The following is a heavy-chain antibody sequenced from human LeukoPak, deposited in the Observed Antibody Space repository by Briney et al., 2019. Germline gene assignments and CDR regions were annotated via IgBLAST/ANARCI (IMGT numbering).Heavy chain of an antibody. CDR2: ISSSGSTI. Sequence: PGGSLRPSCAASGFTFSSYEMNWVRQAPGKGLEWVSYISSSGSTIYYADSVKGRFTISRDNAKNSLYLQMDSLRAEDTAVYYCARDAFGDYVDYWGQGTLVTVSS. V-gene: IGHV3-48*03. CDR3: ARDAFGDYVDY. CDR1: GFTFSSYE. D-gene: IGHD4-17*01. J-gene: IGHJ4*02.